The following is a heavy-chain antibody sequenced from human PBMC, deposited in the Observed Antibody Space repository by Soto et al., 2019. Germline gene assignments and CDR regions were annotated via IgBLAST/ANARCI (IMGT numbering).Heavy chain of an antibody. Sequence: SVKVSCKASGGTFSSYAISWVRQAPGQGLEWMGGIIPIFGTANYAQKFQGRVTITADKSTSTAYMELSSLRSEDTAVYYCARKRVLGGDYYYGMDVWGQGTTVTVSS. D-gene: IGHD3-10*01. CDR2: IIPIFGTA. J-gene: IGHJ6*02. CDR1: GGTFSSYA. CDR3: ARKRVLGGDYYYGMDV. V-gene: IGHV1-69*06.